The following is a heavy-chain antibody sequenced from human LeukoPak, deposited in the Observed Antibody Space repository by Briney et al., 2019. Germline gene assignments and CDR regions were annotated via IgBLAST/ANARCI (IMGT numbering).Heavy chain of an antibody. CDR1: GGSISSYY. J-gene: IGHJ4*02. CDR3: ASFGYDSSGYYYVFDY. CDR2: IYTSGST. V-gene: IGHV4-4*07. Sequence: SEILSLTCTVSGGSISSYYWSWIRQPAGKGLEWIGRIYTSGSTNYNPSLKSRVTMSVDTSKNQFSLKLSSVTAADTAVYYCASFGYDSSGYYYVFDYWGQGTLVTVSS. D-gene: IGHD3-22*01.